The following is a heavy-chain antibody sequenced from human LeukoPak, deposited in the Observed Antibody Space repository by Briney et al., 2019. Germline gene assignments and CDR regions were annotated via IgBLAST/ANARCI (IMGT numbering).Heavy chain of an antibody. J-gene: IGHJ6*03. CDR3: AREGHQAYYYGSGIAMDV. CDR1: GGSFSGYY. D-gene: IGHD3-10*01. Sequence: PSETLSLTCAVYGGSFSGYYWSWIRQPPGKGLEWIGEINHSGSTNYNPSLKSRVTISVDTSKNQFSLKLSSVTAADTAVYYCAREGHQAYYYGSGIAMDVWGKGTTVTVSS. CDR2: INHSGST. V-gene: IGHV4-34*01.